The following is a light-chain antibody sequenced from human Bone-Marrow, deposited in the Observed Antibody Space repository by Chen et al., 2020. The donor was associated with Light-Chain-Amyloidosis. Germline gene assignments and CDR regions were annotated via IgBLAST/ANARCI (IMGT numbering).Light chain of an antibody. CDR1: DLPTKY. J-gene: IGLJ2*01. Sequence: SYELTQTPSVPVSPGQTARITCSGDDLPTKYAYWYQQKPGQAPVLVIHRYTERPSGISERFSGSSSGTTATLTISGVQAEDESDYHCQSADSSGTYEVICGGGTKLTVL. CDR3: QSADSSGTYEVI. CDR2: RYT. V-gene: IGLV3-25*03.